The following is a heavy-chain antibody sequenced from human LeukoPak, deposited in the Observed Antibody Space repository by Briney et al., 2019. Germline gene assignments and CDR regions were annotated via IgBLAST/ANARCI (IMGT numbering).Heavy chain of an antibody. J-gene: IGHJ1*01. CDR2: ISNSAGST. CDR1: GFTFSSHA. V-gene: IGHV3-23*01. D-gene: IGHD1-26*01. Sequence: GGSLRLSCAASGFTFSSHAMSWVRQAPGKGLEWVSAISNSAGSTYYADSVKGRFTISRDNSKNTLFLQMNSLRAEDTAVYYCAKEKLYRLVGVTSAAAEYFRHWGQGTLVTVSS. CDR3: AKEKLYRLVGVTSAAAEYFRH.